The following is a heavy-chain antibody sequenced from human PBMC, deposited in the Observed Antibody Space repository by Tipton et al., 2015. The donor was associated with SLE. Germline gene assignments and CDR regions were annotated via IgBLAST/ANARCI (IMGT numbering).Heavy chain of an antibody. Sequence: QLVQSGGGVVQPGRSLRLSCAASGFTFSSYAMSWVRQAPGKGLEWVSAISGSGGRIYYADSVKGRFTISRGNSKNTLYLQMNSLRPEDTAVYYCAKDFLITEFDPGAFDLWGQGAVVSVSS. CDR2: ISGSGGRI. V-gene: IGHV3-23*04. CDR3: AKDFLITEFDPGAFDL. CDR1: GFTFSSYA. D-gene: IGHD1-14*01. J-gene: IGHJ3*01.